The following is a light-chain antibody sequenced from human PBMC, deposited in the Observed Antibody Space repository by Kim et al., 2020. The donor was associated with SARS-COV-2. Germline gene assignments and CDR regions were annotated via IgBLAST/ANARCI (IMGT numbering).Light chain of an antibody. Sequence: DIVMTQSPLSLPVTPGEPASISCRSSQSLLHSNGYNYLDWYLQKPGQSPQLLIYLGSNRASGVPDRFSGSGSGTEFTLKISRVEAEDVGVYYCLQALKIPYTFGQGTKLEIK. CDR3: LQALKIPYT. CDR2: LGS. V-gene: IGKV2-28*01. CDR1: QSLLHSNGYNY. J-gene: IGKJ2*01.